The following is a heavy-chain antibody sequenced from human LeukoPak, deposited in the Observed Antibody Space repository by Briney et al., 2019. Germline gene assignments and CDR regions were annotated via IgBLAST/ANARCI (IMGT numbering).Heavy chain of an antibody. V-gene: IGHV3-53*01. CDR2: MYSGGST. D-gene: IGHD3-16*01. J-gene: IGHJ4*02. Sequence: PGGSLRLSCAASGFTVSSNDMSWVRQAPGKGLEWVSVMYSGGSTSYADSVKGRFTISRDSSKNILYLQMNSLRVEDTAVYYCATLVPDYFDYWGQGTLVTVSS. CDR1: GFTVSSND. CDR3: ATLVPDYFDY.